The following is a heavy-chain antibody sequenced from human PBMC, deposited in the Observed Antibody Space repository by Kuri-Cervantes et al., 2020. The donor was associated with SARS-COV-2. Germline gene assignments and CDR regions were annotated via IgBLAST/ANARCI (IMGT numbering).Heavy chain of an antibody. CDR1: CGSFSGYY. V-gene: IGHV4-34*01. CDR2: INHSGST. J-gene: IGHJ4*02. D-gene: IGHD2-2*01. Sequence: GSLRLSCAVYCGSFSGYYWSWIRQPPGKGLEWIGEINHSGSTNYNPSLRGRVTISIDTSKNQFSLKVNSVTAADTAVYYCARDRCSSTTCYFEYWGQGNLVTGSS. CDR3: ARDRCSSTTCYFEY.